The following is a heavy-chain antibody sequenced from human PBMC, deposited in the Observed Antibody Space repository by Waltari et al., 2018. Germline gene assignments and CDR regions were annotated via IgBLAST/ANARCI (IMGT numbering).Heavy chain of an antibody. CDR2: IYHAGDT. CDR1: GYSINSGYY. D-gene: IGHD2-2*03. V-gene: IGHV4-38-2*01. Sequence: QVQLQESGPGLVKPSETLSLTCDVSGYSINSGYYWGWIRQSPGKGLDWIATIYHAGDTFSHPSLKSRVTLSMDTSKNQFSLKLNSVTAADTAVYFCSRQVLGYCTSAACRRLESWGQGTLVTVSS. J-gene: IGHJ4*02. CDR3: SRQVLGYCTSAACRRLES.